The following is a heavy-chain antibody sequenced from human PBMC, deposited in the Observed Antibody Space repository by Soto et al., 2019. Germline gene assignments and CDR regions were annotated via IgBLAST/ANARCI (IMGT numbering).Heavy chain of an antibody. CDR1: GASISYGGFS. CDR3: ARGGGYDSFDY. D-gene: IGHD5-12*01. CDR2: ISHLEST. J-gene: IGHJ4*02. Sequence: SETLSLTCTVSGASISYGGFSWSWIRQSPGKGLEWIGYISHLESTYFHPSFKSRLTMSIDRTRNQFSLKLSSVTAADMAVYYCARGGGYDSFDYWGQGTLVTVSS. V-gene: IGHV4-30-2*06.